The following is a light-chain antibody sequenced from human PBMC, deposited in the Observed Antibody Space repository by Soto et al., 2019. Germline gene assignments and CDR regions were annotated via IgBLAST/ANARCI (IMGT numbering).Light chain of an antibody. CDR2: GVS. CDR3: NSYTAITTLGV. CDR1: SSDIGGYDY. Sequence: QSALTQPASVSGSPGQSITISCTGTSSDIGGYDYVSWYQQHPGKAPKLVIYGVSNRPSRVSNRFSGSKSGNTASLTISGLQVEDEADYYCNSYTAITTLGVFGGGTKLTVL. V-gene: IGLV2-14*01. J-gene: IGLJ2*01.